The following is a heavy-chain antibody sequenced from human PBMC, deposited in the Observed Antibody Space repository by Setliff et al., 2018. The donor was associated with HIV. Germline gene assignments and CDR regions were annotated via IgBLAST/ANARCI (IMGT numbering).Heavy chain of an antibody. J-gene: IGHJ6*03. V-gene: IGHV1-46*01. CDR2: INPSGGST. CDR1: GYTFTSDY. D-gene: IGHD3-10*01. CDR3: ACTYYYGSGSPGSYYYYMDV. Sequence: ASVKVSCKASGYTFTSDYIHWVRQAPGQGLEWMGIINPSGGSTSYAQKFQGRVTMTRDTSTSTVYMELSSLRSEDAAVYYCACTYYYGSGSPGSYYYYMDVWGKGTTVTVSS.